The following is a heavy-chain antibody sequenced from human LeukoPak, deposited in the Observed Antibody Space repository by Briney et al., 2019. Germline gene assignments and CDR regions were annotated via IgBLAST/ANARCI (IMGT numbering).Heavy chain of an antibody. CDR3: ARDRESSGWGMGY. Sequence: ASVKVSCKASGYTFTSYGISWVRQAPGQGLEWMGWISAYSGNTNYAQKLQGRVTITADESTSTAYMELSSLRSEDTAVYYCARDRESSGWGMGYWGQGTLVTVSS. CDR2: ISAYSGNT. V-gene: IGHV1-18*01. J-gene: IGHJ4*02. CDR1: GYTFTSYG. D-gene: IGHD6-19*01.